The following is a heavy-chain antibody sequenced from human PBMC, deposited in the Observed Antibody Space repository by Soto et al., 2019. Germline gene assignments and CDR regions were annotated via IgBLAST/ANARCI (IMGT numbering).Heavy chain of an antibody. J-gene: IGHJ3*02. CDR3: ASAHYYDSSGYKWSAFDI. Sequence: GESLKISCKGSGYSFTSYWIGWVRQMPGKXLEWMGIIYPGDSDTRYSPSFQGQVTISADKSISTAYLQWSSLKASDTAMYYCASAHYYDSSGYKWSAFDIWGQGTMVTV. CDR2: IYPGDSDT. V-gene: IGHV5-51*01. CDR1: GYSFTSYW. D-gene: IGHD3-22*01.